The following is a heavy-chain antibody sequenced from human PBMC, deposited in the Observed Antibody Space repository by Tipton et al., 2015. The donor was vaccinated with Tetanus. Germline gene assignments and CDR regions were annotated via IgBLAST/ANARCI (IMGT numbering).Heavy chain of an antibody. CDR1: SGSFSSSY. CDR2: IYYSGST. V-gene: IGHV4-59*01. Sequence: GLVKPSETLSLICTVSSGSFSSSYWTWIRQAAGKGLEWIGYIYYSGSTNYNPSLKSRVTISVDTSKNQFSLKLSSVTAADTAVYYCAKQHGPSGYDRIGLLTPAIYYGMDVWGQGTTVTVSS. J-gene: IGHJ6*02. D-gene: IGHD5-12*01. CDR3: AKQHGPSGYDRIGLLTPAIYYGMDV.